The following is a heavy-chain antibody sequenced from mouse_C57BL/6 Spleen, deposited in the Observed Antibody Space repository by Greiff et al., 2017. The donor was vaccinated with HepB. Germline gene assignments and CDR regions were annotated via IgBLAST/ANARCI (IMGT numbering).Heavy chain of an antibody. CDR3: ARRDYYGGSYWYFDV. CDR1: GYTFTSYW. V-gene: IGHV1-52*01. Sequence: VQLQQPGAELVRPGSSVKLSCKASGYTFTSYWMHWVKQRPIQGLEWIGNIDPSDSETHYNQKFKDKATLTVDKSSSTAYMQLSSLTSEDSAVYYCARRDYYGGSYWYFDVWGTGTTVTVSS. CDR2: IDPSDSET. J-gene: IGHJ1*03. D-gene: IGHD1-1*01.